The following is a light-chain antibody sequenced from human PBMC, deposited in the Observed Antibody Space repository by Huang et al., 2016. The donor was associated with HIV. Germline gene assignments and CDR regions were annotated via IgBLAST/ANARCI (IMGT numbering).Light chain of an antibody. Sequence: DIQMTQSPSSLYASVGDRVTITGQVSQDVEKYLNWYQQKPGKAPKVLIDDASNLETGVALRFSGSGSGTNFTLTINSLQPEDVGKYFCQQYDDLPLTFGGGTKVALK. CDR2: DAS. CDR3: QQYDDLPLT. CDR1: QDVEKY. J-gene: IGKJ4*01. V-gene: IGKV1-33*01.